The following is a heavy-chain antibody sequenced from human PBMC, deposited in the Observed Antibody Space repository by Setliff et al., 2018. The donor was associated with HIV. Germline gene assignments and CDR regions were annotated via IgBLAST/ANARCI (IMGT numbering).Heavy chain of an antibody. CDR2: IYSGSST. Sequence: GGSLRLSCAASGFAFSGHQMSWVRQAPGKGLEWVSVIYSGSSTYYADSVKGRFTISRENSKNTLYLQMNSLRAEDTAVYYCARATYSSSWYKGLGAFDIWGQGTMVTVSS. CDR1: GFAFSGHQ. J-gene: IGHJ3*02. V-gene: IGHV3-66*01. D-gene: IGHD6-13*01. CDR3: ARATYSSSWYKGLGAFDI.